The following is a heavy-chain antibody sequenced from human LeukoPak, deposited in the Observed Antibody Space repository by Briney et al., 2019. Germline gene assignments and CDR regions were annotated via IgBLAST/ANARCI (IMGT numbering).Heavy chain of an antibody. D-gene: IGHD1-26*01. Sequence: PGGSLRLSCAASGFTVSSNYMTWVRQAPGKGLGWVSVIYSGGSTYYAGSVKGRFTISRDNSKNTLYLQMNSLRAEDTAVYYCARHHGSYSLRDYYYYGMDVWGQGTTVTVSS. CDR3: ARHHGSYSLRDYYYYGMDV. J-gene: IGHJ6*02. CDR1: GFTVSSNY. CDR2: IYSGGST. V-gene: IGHV3-53*01.